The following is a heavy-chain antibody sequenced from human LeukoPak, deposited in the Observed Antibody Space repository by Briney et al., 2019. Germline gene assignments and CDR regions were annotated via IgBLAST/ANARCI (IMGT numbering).Heavy chain of an antibody. Sequence: ASVNVSCKASGYTFTSYGISWVRQAPGQGLEWTGWISAYNGNTNYAQKLQGRVTMTTDTSTSTAYMELRSLRSDDTAVYYCARVSRAAYYYYGMDVWGQGTTVTVSS. J-gene: IGHJ6*02. CDR2: ISAYNGNT. CDR1: GYTFTSYG. V-gene: IGHV1-18*01. D-gene: IGHD2/OR15-2a*01. CDR3: ARVSRAAYYYYGMDV.